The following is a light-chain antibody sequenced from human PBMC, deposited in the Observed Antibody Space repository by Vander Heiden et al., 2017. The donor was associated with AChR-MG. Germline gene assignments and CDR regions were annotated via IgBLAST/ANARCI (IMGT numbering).Light chain of an antibody. J-gene: IGKJ3*01. V-gene: IGKV4-1*01. CDR3: QQYYSTPFT. CDR2: WAS. CDR1: QSLLYTSNNKNY. Sequence: DIVMTQSPDSLAVSLGERATINCKSSQSLLYTSNNKNYLAWYQQKPGQPPKLLIYWASTRESGVPDRFSGGGSGTDFTLTISSLQAEDVAVYYCQQYYSTPFTFGPGTKVDIK.